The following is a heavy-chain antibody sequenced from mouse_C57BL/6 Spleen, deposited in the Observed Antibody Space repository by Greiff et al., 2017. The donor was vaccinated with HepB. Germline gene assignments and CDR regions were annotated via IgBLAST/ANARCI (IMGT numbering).Heavy chain of an antibody. CDR1: GYTFTSYW. J-gene: IGHJ4*01. Sequence: QVHVKQPGAELVMPGASVKLSCKASGYTFTSYWMHWVKQRPGQGLEWIGEIDPSDSYTNYNQKFKGKSTLTVDKSSSTAYMQLSSLTSEDSAVYYCARSGAYSTYAMDYWGQGTSVTVSS. CDR3: ARSGAYSTYAMDY. CDR2: IDPSDSYT. V-gene: IGHV1-69*01. D-gene: IGHD2-10*01.